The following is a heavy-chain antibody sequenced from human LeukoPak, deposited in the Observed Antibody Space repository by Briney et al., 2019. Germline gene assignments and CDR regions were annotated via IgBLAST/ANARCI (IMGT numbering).Heavy chain of an antibody. D-gene: IGHD3-22*01. Sequence: HRASVKVSCKASGGTFSSYAISWVRQAPGQGLAWMGGIIPIFGRANYAQKFQGRVTITADESTSTAYMELSSLRSEDTAVYYCAREWGHDSSGYYYGYWGQGTLVTVSS. J-gene: IGHJ4*02. V-gene: IGHV1-69*13. CDR2: IIPIFGRA. CDR1: GGTFSSYA. CDR3: AREWGHDSSGYYYGY.